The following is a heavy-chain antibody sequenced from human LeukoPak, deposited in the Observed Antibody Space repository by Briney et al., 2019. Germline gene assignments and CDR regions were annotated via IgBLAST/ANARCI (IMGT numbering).Heavy chain of an antibody. D-gene: IGHD6-19*01. CDR1: GYTFTSYG. CDR3: ARDKYSSGWYGAPDY. Sequence: ASVKVSCKASGYTFTSYGINWVRQATGQGLEWMGWMNPNSGNTGYAQKFQGRVTMTRDTSISTAYMELSRLRSDDTAVYYCARDKYSSGWYGAPDYWGQGTLVTVSS. CDR2: MNPNSGNT. J-gene: IGHJ4*02. V-gene: IGHV1-8*01.